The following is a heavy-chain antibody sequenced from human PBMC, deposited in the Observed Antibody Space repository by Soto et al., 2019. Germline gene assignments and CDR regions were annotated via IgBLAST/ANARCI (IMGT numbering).Heavy chain of an antibody. Sequence: GGSLRLSCAASAFSFTNAWMTWVRQAPGKGLEWLGRIKSKTDGGTTDYAAPVKGSFTISRDDSQSTLYLQMNSLRTEDTARYYCSTDIGVYGLDFWGQGTTVTVSS. CDR2: IKSKTDGGTT. CDR1: AFSFTNAW. CDR3: STDIGVYGLDF. D-gene: IGHD3-10*01. J-gene: IGHJ6*02. V-gene: IGHV3-15*01.